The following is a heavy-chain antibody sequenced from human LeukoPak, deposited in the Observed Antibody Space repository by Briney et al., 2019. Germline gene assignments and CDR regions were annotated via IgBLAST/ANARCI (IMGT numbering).Heavy chain of an antibody. CDR2: ISSSGSTI. Sequence: GGSLRLSCAASGFTFSDYYMSWIRQAPGKGLEWVSYISSSGSTIYYADSVKGRFTISRDNAKNSLYLQMNSLRAEDTAVYYCARRYYYDSSGYYCDYWGQGTLVTVSS. V-gene: IGHV3-11*01. CDR3: ARRYYYDSSGYYCDY. CDR1: GFTFSDYY. J-gene: IGHJ4*02. D-gene: IGHD3-22*01.